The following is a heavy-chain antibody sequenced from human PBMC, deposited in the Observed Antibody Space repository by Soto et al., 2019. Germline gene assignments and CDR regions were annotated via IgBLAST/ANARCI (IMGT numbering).Heavy chain of an antibody. V-gene: IGHV3-30*18. CDR1: GFTFNTYG. CDR2: ISQDGSNE. Sequence: PGGSLRLSCAASGFTFNTYGMHWVRQAPGKGLEWVAFISQDGSNEYYADSVKGRFTISRDNSKNTVFLQMNSLRGEDTAVYYCAKSLAVAAGWFDPWGQGALVTVS. CDR3: AKSLAVAAGWFDP. D-gene: IGHD6-19*01. J-gene: IGHJ5*02.